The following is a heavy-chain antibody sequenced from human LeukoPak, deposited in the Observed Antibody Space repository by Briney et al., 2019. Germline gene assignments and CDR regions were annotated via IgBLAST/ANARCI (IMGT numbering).Heavy chain of an antibody. Sequence: NSGGSLRLSCAASGFTFSSYSMNWVRQAPGKGLEWVSSISSSSSYIYYADSVKGRFTISRDNAKNSLYLQMNSLRAEDTAVYYCARAITMVRDAFDYWGQGTLVTVSS. V-gene: IGHV3-21*01. J-gene: IGHJ4*02. D-gene: IGHD3-10*01. CDR3: ARAITMVRDAFDY. CDR2: ISSSSSYI. CDR1: GFTFSSYS.